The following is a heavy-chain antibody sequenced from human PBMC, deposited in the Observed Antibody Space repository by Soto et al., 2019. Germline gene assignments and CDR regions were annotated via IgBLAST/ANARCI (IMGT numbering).Heavy chain of an antibody. CDR1: GGSISTSNFY. J-gene: IGHJ5*02. CDR3: ARPGDRGDGYYRWFDP. D-gene: IGHD1-26*01. CDR2: IYYTGAT. Sequence: SETLSLTCTVSGGSISTSNFYWVWIRQPPGKGLEWIGSIYYTGATYYNPSLTSRVTISVDTSKNQFSLKLSSVTAADTAVYYCARPGDRGDGYYRWFDPWGQGTLVTVSS. V-gene: IGHV4-39*01.